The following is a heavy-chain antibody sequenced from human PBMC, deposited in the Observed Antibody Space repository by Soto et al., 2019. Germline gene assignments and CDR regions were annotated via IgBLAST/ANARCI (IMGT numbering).Heavy chain of an antibody. CDR2: IDPSDSYT. V-gene: IGHV5-10-1*01. CDR3: ARELMVYARRRNWFDP. CDR1: GYSFTSYW. D-gene: IGHD2-8*01. J-gene: IGHJ5*02. Sequence: PGESLKISCQGSGYSFTSYWISWVRQMPGKGLEWMGRIDPSDSYTNYSPSFQGHVTISADKSISTAYLQWSSLKASDTAMYYCARELMVYARRRNWFDPWGQGTLVTVSS.